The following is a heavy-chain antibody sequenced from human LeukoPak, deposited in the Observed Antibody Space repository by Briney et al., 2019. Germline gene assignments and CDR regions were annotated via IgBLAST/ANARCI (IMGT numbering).Heavy chain of an antibody. V-gene: IGHV3-48*04. D-gene: IGHD3-22*01. CDR3: AREAVYYDSSGYYLEIDY. J-gene: IGHJ4*02. CDR1: GFTFSSYS. Sequence: GGSLRLSCAASGFTFSSYSMNWVRQAPGKGLEWVSYISSSSSTIYYADSVKGRFTISRDNAKNSLYLQMNSLRAEDTAVYYCAREAVYYDSSGYYLEIDYWGQGTLVTVSS. CDR2: ISSSSSTI.